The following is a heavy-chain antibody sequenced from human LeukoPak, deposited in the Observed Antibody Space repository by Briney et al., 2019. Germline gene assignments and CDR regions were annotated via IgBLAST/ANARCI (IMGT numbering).Heavy chain of an antibody. CDR2: ISSNGGST. J-gene: IGHJ3*02. D-gene: IGHD5-18*01. CDR1: GFTFSSYA. Sequence: GGSLRLSCAASGFTFSSYAMHWVRQAPGKGLEYVSAISSNGGSTYYANSVKGRFTISRDNSKNTLYLQMGSLRAEDMAVYYCAGDLPSAPQQGAFDIWGQGTMVTVSS. V-gene: IGHV3-64*01. CDR3: AGDLPSAPQQGAFDI.